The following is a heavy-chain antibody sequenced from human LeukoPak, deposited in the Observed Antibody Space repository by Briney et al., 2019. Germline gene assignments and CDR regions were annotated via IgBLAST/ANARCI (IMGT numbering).Heavy chain of an antibody. CDR2: ITSSSTYT. J-gene: IGHJ6*03. CDR3: ARDPYSGNYGPYYYYYMDV. V-gene: IGHV3-21*01. Sequence: GGSLRLSCAASGFPFSTYNMNWVRQAPGRALEWVASITSSSTYTFYADSVKGRYTISRDNSKNSLYLQMNSLRVEDTAVYYCARDPYSGNYGPYYYYYMDVWGKGTTVTISS. CDR1: GFPFSTYN. D-gene: IGHD1-26*01.